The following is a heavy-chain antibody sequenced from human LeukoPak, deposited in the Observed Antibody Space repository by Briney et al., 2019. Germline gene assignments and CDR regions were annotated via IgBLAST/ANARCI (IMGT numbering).Heavy chain of an antibody. CDR2: IKSKTDGGTA. CDR1: GFTYSNAW. D-gene: IGHD1-26*01. J-gene: IGHJ4*02. CDR3: TLSRWELRY. Sequence: GGSLRLSCASSGFTYSNAWVNWVRQAPAKGREWVGRIKSKTDGGTADYAAPVKGRFTISRDDSKNTLYLPMNSLKTEDTAVYYCTLSRWELRYWGQGTLVTVSS. V-gene: IGHV3-15*07.